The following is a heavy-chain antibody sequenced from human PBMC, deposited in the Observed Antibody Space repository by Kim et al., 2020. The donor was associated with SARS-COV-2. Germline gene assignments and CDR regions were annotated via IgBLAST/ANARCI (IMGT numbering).Heavy chain of an antibody. CDR1: GFTFSSYG. Sequence: GGSLRLSCAASGFTFSSYGMHWVRQAPGKGLEWVAVISYDGSNKYYADSVKGRFTISRDNSKNTLYLQMNSLRAEDTAVYYCAKGVIGWGSSLDYFDYWGQGTLVTVSS. D-gene: IGHD2-2*01. J-gene: IGHJ4*02. CDR3: AKGVIGWGSSLDYFDY. CDR2: ISYDGSNK. V-gene: IGHV3-30*18.